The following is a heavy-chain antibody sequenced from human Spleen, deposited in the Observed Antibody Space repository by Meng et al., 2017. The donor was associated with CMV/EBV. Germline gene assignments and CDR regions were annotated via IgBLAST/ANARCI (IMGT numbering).Heavy chain of an antibody. CDR1: GGSRRSGDYY. D-gene: IGHD6-6*01. CDR3: ARDRDVYSSSSAGNWFDP. Sequence: PLPGSGPGLVNPSQTLSLTCTVSGGSRRSGDYYWSWIRQPPGKGLEWIGYIYDSGSTYYNPSLKSRVTISVDTSKNQFSLKLSSVTAADTAVYYCARDRDVYSSSSAGNWFDPWGQGTLVTVSS. V-gene: IGHV4-30-4*08. J-gene: IGHJ5*02. CDR2: IYDSGST.